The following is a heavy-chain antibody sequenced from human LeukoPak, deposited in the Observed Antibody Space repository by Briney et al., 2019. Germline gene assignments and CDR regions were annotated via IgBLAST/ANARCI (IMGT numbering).Heavy chain of an antibody. CDR3: ARDRNWGYGGYDSGYFDY. CDR1: GFTFSDYY. V-gene: IGHV3-7*01. Sequence: GGSLRLSFAASGFTFSDYYMSWVRQAPGKGLEWVANIKQDGSEKNYVDSVKGRFTISRDNAKNSLYLQMNSLRAEDTAVYYCARDRNWGYGGYDSGYFDYWGQGTLVTVSS. J-gene: IGHJ4*02. CDR2: IKQDGSEK. D-gene: IGHD5-12*01.